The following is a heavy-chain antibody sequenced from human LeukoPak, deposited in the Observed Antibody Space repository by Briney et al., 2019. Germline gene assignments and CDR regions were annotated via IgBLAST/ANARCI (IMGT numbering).Heavy chain of an antibody. V-gene: IGHV4-59*01. CDR3: AGAPSRHFFDY. CDR1: SGSITSYY. J-gene: IGHJ4*01. Sequence: SETLSLTCTVSSGSITSYYWSWIRQPPGKGLGYIGHIDYTGTTDYKPSLKSRVTMSVDTYKNQFSLRLISVTASDTAVYFCAGAPSRHFFDYWGDGTLVAVSS. CDR2: IDYTGTT.